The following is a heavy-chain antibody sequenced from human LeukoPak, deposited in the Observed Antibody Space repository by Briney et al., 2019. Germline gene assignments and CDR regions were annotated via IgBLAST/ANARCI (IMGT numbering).Heavy chain of an antibody. CDR2: INPNSGGT. V-gene: IGHV1-2*04. CDR1: GYTFTGYY. J-gene: IGHJ4*02. CDR3: VREGGSEGSYFDY. Sequence: ASVKVSCKASGYTFTGYYMHWVRQAPGQGLEWMGWINPNSGGTNYAQKFQGWVTMTRDTSISTAYMELSRLRSDDTAVYYCVREGGSEGSYFDYWGQGTLVTVSS. D-gene: IGHD1-26*01.